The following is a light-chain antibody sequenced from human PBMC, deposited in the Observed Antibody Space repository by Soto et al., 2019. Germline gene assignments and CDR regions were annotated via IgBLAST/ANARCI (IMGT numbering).Light chain of an antibody. CDR3: QQYNYWPIT. CDR2: GAS. V-gene: IGKV3-20*01. J-gene: IGKJ5*01. CDR1: QSVSSSY. Sequence: EIVLTQSPGTLSLSPGERATLSCRASQSVSSSYLAWYQQKPGQAPRLLIYGASSRATGIPDRFSGSGSGTDFTLTISSLRSEDSAVYYCQQYNYWPITFGQGIRLEI.